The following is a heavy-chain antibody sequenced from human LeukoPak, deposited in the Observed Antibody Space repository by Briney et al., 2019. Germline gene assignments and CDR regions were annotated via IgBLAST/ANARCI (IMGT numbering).Heavy chain of an antibody. Sequence: ASVKVSCKASGYTFTGYGISWVRQAPGQGLEWMGWISAYNGNTNYAQKLQGRVTMTTDTSTSTAYMELRSLRSDDTAVYYCARQAHVVKVYDYWGQGTLVTVSS. CDR3: ARQAHVVKVYDY. J-gene: IGHJ4*02. CDR2: ISAYNGNT. CDR1: GYTFTGYG. D-gene: IGHD1-14*01. V-gene: IGHV1-18*01.